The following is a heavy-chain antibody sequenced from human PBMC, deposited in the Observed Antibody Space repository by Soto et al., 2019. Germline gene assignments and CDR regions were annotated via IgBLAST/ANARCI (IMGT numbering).Heavy chain of an antibody. CDR2: ISSNGVGT. Sequence: EVQLAESGGGLAQPGGSLRLSCAASGFTLSGYAMDWVRQAPGKGLEYVSGISSNGVGTYYANSVQGRFTISRDNSKNTVYRQMGSLRPEDMAVYYCARRARPDFYYMDVWCKGTTVTVSS. D-gene: IGHD6-6*01. J-gene: IGHJ6*03. V-gene: IGHV3-64*01. CDR3: ARRARPDFYYMDV. CDR1: GFTLSGYA.